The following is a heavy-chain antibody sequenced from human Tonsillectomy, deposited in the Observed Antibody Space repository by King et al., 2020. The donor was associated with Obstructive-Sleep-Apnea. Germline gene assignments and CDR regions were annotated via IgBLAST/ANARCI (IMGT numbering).Heavy chain of an antibody. J-gene: IGHJ4*02. Sequence: QLQESGPGLVKPSETLSLTCTVSGDSISSYYWSWIRQPAGKGLEWIGRIHNSGSTNYNPSLKSRLTMSVDTSKNQFSLRLSSVTAAAPAVYYCARDKGSGWYDYWGQGTLVTVSS. CDR2: IHNSGST. V-gene: IGHV4-4*07. CDR1: GDSISSYY. CDR3: ARDKGSGWYDY. D-gene: IGHD6-19*01.